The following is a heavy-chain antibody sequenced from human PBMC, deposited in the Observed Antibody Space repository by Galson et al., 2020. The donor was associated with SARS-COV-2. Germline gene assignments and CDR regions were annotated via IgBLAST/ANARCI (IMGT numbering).Heavy chain of an antibody. CDR1: GYTFTNYG. J-gene: IGHJ6*02. CDR2: ISTYNGNT. CDR3: AKTYSDFWSGSFKGGQYYFYAMDV. D-gene: IGHD3-3*01. Sequence: ASVKVSCKTSGYTFTNYGITWVRQAPGQGLEWIGWISTYNGNTEVAQKVQGRVSMTTDTYTNTAYVELRSLRSDDTAVYYGAKTYSDFWSGSFKGGQYYFYAMDVWGQGTTVTVSS. V-gene: IGHV1-18*04.